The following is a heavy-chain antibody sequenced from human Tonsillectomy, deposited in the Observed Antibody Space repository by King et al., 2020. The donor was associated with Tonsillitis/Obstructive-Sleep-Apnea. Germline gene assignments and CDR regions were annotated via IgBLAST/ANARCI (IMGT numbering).Heavy chain of an antibody. CDR3: AWGAAASSYYMDV. CDR1: GGSISSYY. V-gene: IGHV4-59*08. Sequence: VQLQESGPGLVKPSETLSLTCTVSGGSISSYYWSWIRQPPGKGLEWIGYIYYSGSTNYNPSLKSRVTISVDTSKNQFSLKLSSVTAADTAVYYCAWGAAASSYYMDVWGKGTTVTVSS. D-gene: IGHD2-2*01. J-gene: IGHJ6*03. CDR2: IYYSGST.